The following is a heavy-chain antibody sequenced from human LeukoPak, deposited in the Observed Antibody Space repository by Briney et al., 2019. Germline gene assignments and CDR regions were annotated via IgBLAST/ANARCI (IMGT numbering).Heavy chain of an antibody. CDR3: ARGELLRLYYYYMDV. Sequence: PGGSLRLSCAASGFTFSSYSMNWVRQAPGKGLEWVSSISSSSSYIYYADSVRGRFTISGDNAKNSLYLQMNSLRAEDTAVYYCARGELLRLYYYYMDVWGKGTTVTVSS. J-gene: IGHJ6*03. CDR2: ISSSSSYI. V-gene: IGHV3-21*01. D-gene: IGHD1-26*01. CDR1: GFTFSSYS.